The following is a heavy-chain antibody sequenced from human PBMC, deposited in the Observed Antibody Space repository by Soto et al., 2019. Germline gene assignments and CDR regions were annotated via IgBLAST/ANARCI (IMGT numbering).Heavy chain of an antibody. V-gene: IGHV1-3*01. Sequence: ASVKVSYKASGYTFTSYAMHWVRQAPGQRLEWTGWINAGNGNTKYSQKFQGRVTITRDTSASTAYMELSSLRSEDTAVYYCARGPNTITLGPWGQGTLVTVSS. D-gene: IGHD5-12*01. J-gene: IGHJ5*02. CDR2: INAGNGNT. CDR1: GYTFTSYA. CDR3: ARGPNTITLGP.